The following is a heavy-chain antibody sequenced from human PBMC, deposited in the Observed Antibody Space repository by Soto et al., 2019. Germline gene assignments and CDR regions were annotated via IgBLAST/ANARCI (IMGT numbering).Heavy chain of an antibody. CDR2: IYYSGST. CDR1: GGSISSGGYY. Sequence: LSLTCTVSGGSISSGGYYWSWIRQHPGKGLEWIGYIYYSGSTYYNPSLKSRVTISVDTSKNQFSLKLSSVTAADTAVYYCAQSGSWQKSNWFDPWGQGTLVTVSS. J-gene: IGHJ5*02. CDR3: AQSGSWQKSNWFDP. V-gene: IGHV4-31*03. D-gene: IGHD6-13*01.